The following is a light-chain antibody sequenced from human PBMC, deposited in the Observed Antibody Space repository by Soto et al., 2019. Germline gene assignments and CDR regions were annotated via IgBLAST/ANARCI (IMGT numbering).Light chain of an antibody. V-gene: IGKV3-20*01. CDR1: QSFRGL. CDR2: GAS. Sequence: EVVLTQSPVTLSLSPGERATLSCRASQSFRGLLAWYQQKPGQAPRLLIYGASSRATGIPDRFSGSGSGTDFSLTISRLEPEDFAVYYCQQHGDAPITFGQGTRLEIK. J-gene: IGKJ5*01. CDR3: QQHGDAPIT.